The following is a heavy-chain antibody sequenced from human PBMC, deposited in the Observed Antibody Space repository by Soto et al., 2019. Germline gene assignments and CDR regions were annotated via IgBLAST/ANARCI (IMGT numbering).Heavy chain of an antibody. Sequence: PSETLSLTCTVSGGSISSYYWSWIRRPPGKGLEWIGYFYDSGSTNYNPSLRSRVTMSVDTSKNQFSLKLSSVTAADTAVYYCAASAPPATNYYYAMDVWGQGTTVTVSS. CDR3: AASAPPATNYYYAMDV. D-gene: IGHD5-12*01. CDR2: FYDSGST. J-gene: IGHJ6*02. V-gene: IGHV4-59*01. CDR1: GGSISSYY.